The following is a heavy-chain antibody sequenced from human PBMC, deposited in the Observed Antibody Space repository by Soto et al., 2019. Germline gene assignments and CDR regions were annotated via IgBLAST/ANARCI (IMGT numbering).Heavy chain of an antibody. Sequence: ASVKVSCKASGYTFTSYAMHWVRQAPGQRLEWMGWINAGNGNTKYSQKFQGRVTITRDTSASTAYMELSSLRSEDTAMYYCAKNPGYNSGWYSIDYWGQGTLVTVSS. CDR3: AKNPGYNSGWYSIDY. CDR1: GYTFTSYA. J-gene: IGHJ4*02. CDR2: INAGNGNT. D-gene: IGHD6-19*01. V-gene: IGHV1-3*01.